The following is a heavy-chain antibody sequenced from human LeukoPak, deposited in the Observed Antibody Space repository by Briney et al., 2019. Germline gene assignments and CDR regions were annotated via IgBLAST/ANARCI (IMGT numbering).Heavy chain of an antibody. CDR2: IYYSGST. J-gene: IGHJ6*02. CDR1: GGSISSYC. D-gene: IGHD3-22*01. V-gene: IGHV4-59*01. CDR3: ARGGYYDSSGYSYYYGMDV. Sequence: SETLSLTCTVSGGSISSYCWSWIRQPPGKGLEWIGYIYYSGSTNYNPSLKSRVTISVDTSKNQFSLKLSSVTAADTAVYYCARGGYYDSSGYSYYYGMDVWGQGTTVTVSS.